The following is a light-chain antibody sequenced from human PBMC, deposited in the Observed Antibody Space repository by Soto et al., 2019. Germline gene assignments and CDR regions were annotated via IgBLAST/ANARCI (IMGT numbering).Light chain of an antibody. Sequence: QSVLTQPPSASGTPGQRVTISCSGSSSNIGSNYVYWYQQLPGTAPKLLIYRNNQRPSGVPDRFSGSKSGTSASLAISGLRSEDEADYYCAVWDDSLSGHVFGTGTKVTVL. CDR3: AVWDDSLSGHV. J-gene: IGLJ1*01. CDR1: SSNIGSNY. V-gene: IGLV1-47*01. CDR2: RNN.